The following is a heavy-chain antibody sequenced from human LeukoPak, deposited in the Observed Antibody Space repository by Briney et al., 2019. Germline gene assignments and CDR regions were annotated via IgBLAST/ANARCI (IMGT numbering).Heavy chain of an antibody. CDR2: IYYSGST. CDR3: ARHPGGYYGMDV. Sequence: PSETLSLTCNVSGGSMSNIYYWGWIRQPPGKGLEWIGYIYYSGSTNYNPSLKSRVTISADTSKSQFSLKLTSVTAADTAVYYCARHPGGYYGMDVWGQGTTVTVSS. J-gene: IGHJ6*02. CDR1: GGSMSNIYY. V-gene: IGHV4-59*08. D-gene: IGHD3-16*01.